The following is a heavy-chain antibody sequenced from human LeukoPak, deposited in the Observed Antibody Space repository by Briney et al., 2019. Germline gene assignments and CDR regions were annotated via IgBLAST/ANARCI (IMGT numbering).Heavy chain of an antibody. CDR3: ARLSSGYPEHFDY. Sequence: GGSLRLSCAASGFTVSSNYMGWVRQAPGKGLEWVSVIYSGGSTCNADSVKARFTISRDNSKNTLYLQMNSLRAEDTAVYYCARLSSGYPEHFDYWGQGTLVTVSS. J-gene: IGHJ4*02. D-gene: IGHD3-22*01. CDR2: IYSGGST. V-gene: IGHV3-53*01. CDR1: GFTVSSNY.